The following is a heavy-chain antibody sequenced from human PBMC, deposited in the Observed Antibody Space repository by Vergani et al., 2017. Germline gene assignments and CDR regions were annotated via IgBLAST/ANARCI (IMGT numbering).Heavy chain of an antibody. Sequence: QVQLQQWGAGLLKPSDTLSLTCAVYGGSFSGYYWSWIRQPPGKGLEWIGEINHSGSTNYNPSLKSRVTRSVDTSKNQFSLKLSSVTAADTAVYYCARGSGSSSWFDYWGQGTLVTVSS. V-gene: IGHV4-34*01. CDR1: GGSFSGYY. D-gene: IGHD6-6*01. CDR2: INHSGST. CDR3: ARGSGSSSWFDY. J-gene: IGHJ4*02.